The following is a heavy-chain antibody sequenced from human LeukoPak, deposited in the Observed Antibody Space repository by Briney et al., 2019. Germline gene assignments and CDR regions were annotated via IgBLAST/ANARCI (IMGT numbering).Heavy chain of an antibody. CDR2: ISYDGSNK. CDR1: GFTFSSYA. D-gene: IGHD1-1*01. Sequence: GGSLRLSCAASGFTFSSYAMHWVRQAPGKGLEWVAVISYDGSNKYYADSVKGRFTISRDNSENTLYLQMNSLRAEDTAVYYCAKDRSGTFDYWGQGTLVTVSS. CDR3: AKDRSGTFDY. V-gene: IGHV3-30*04. J-gene: IGHJ4*02.